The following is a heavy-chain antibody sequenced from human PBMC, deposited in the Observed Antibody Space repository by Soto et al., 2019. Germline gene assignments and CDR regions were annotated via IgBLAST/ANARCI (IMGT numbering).Heavy chain of an antibody. J-gene: IGHJ5*02. Sequence: PGGSLRLSCAASGFTFSSYAMSWVRQAPGKGLEWVSAISGSGGSTYYADSVKGRFTISRDNSKNTLYLQMNSLRAEDTAVYYCAKDPAYSSSWSSLRGFDPWGQGTLVTVSS. CDR3: AKDPAYSSSWSSLRGFDP. CDR1: GFTFSSYA. D-gene: IGHD6-13*01. V-gene: IGHV3-23*01. CDR2: ISGSGGST.